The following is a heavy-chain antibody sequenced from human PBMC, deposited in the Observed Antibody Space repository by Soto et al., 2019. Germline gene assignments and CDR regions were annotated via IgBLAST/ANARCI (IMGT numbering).Heavy chain of an antibody. J-gene: IGHJ6*02. CDR1: GYTFTSYD. V-gene: IGHV1-24*01. CDR2: FDPEDGET. Sequence: ASVKVSCKASGYTFTSYDINWVRQATGQGLEWMGGFDPEDGETIYAQKFQGRVTMTEDTSTDTAYMELSSLRSEDTAVYYCATVDQLLFYGMDVWGQGTTVTVSS. CDR3: ATVDQLLFYGMDV. D-gene: IGHD2-2*01.